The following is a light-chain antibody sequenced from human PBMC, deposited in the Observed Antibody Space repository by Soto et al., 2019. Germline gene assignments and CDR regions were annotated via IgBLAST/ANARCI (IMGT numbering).Light chain of an antibody. V-gene: IGKV1-5*01. CDR2: DAS. CDR1: QSISSW. CDR3: QQYNSYWT. Sequence: IQMTQSPSTLSASVGARVTITCRASQSISSWLAWYQQKTGKAPNLLIYDASSLESGVPSRFSSSGSRTEFTLTISILQPDDSATYYCQQYNSYWTFGQGTKVDI. J-gene: IGKJ1*01.